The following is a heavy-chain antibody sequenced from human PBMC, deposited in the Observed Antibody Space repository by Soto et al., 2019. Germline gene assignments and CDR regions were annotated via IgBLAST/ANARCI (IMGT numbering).Heavy chain of an antibody. CDR3: ARRRRGVNGPGFDP. CDR1: GGAIISSGCH. Sequence: LETLCLTSTVSGGAIISSGCHWVWIRQPPGKGLEGIGSIYYSGSTYYNPAPKSRVTISVDPSKHQFSLKLRSVTAADTAVYYCARRRRGVNGPGFDPWGQGTLVTVSS. CDR2: IYYSGST. V-gene: IGHV4-39*01. J-gene: IGHJ5*02. D-gene: IGHD3-10*01.